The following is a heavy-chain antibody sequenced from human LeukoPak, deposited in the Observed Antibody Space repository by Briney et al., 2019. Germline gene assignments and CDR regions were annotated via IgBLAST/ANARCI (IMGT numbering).Heavy chain of an antibody. V-gene: IGHV3-15*01. D-gene: IGHD3-10*01. J-gene: IGHJ6*02. CDR3: AAGGCV. CDR2: IQSKTDGGTT. Sequence: PGGSLRLSCAASGSTFSRYWMHWVRQAPGKGLEWVGRIQSKTDGGTTEYAAPVRGRFTISRDDSTNTLYLQMNSLKTEDTGVYYCAAGGCVWGQGTTVTVSS. CDR1: GSTFSRYW.